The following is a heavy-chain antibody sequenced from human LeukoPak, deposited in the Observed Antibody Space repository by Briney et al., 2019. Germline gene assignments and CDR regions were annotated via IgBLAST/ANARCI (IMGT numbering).Heavy chain of an antibody. J-gene: IGHJ4*02. CDR3: ASVAVAGTWFDY. CDR1: GGSISSSSYY. D-gene: IGHD6-19*01. CDR2: IYYSGST. Sequence: PSETLSPTCTVSGGSISSSSYYWGWIRQPPGKGLEWIGSIYYSGSTYYNPSLKSRVTISVDTSKNQFSLKLSSVTAADTAVYYCASVAVAGTWFDYWGQGTLVTVSS. V-gene: IGHV4-39*01.